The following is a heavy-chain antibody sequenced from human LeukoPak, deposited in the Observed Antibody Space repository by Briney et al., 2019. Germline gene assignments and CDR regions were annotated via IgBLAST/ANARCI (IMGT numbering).Heavy chain of an antibody. CDR2: INPNSGGT. Sequence: ASVKVSCKPSGYTFTGHFIHWVRQAPGQGLEWMGWINPNSGGTNYAQKFQGRVTMTRDTSISTAYMELSRLRSDDTAVYYCARAGIWGDDAFDIWGQGTMVTVS. CDR1: GYTFTGHF. J-gene: IGHJ3*02. D-gene: IGHD3-16*01. V-gene: IGHV1-2*02. CDR3: ARAGIWGDDAFDI.